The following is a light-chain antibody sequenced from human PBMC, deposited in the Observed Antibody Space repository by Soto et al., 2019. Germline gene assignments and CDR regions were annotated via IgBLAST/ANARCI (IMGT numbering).Light chain of an antibody. J-gene: IGKJ5*01. CDR3: QQYVTSPSN. V-gene: IGKV3-20*01. CDR2: GAS. Sequence: EIVLTQSPGTLSLSPGERATLSCRASQSVSSSYLAWYQQKPGQAPRLLIYGASSRATGIPDRFSGSGFGTDFTFTIIRLEPEDFAGYYCQQYVTSPSNFGQGTRREIK. CDR1: QSVSSSY.